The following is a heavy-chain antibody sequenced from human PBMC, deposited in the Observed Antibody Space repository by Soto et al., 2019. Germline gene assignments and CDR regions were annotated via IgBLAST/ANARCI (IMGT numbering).Heavy chain of an antibody. CDR3: ARALIAVAGTYWFDP. V-gene: IGHV4-59*12. Sequence: SETLSLTCTVSGGSISSYYWSWIRQPPGKGLEWIGYIYYSGSTNYNPSLKSRVTISVDTSKNQFSLKLSSVTAADTAVYYCARALIAVAGTYWFDPWGQGTLVTV. D-gene: IGHD6-19*01. CDR2: IYYSGST. J-gene: IGHJ5*02. CDR1: GGSISSYY.